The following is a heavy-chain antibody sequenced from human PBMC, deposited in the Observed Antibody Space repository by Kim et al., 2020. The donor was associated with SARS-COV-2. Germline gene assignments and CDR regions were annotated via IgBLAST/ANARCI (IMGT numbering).Heavy chain of an antibody. Sequence: GGSLRLSCAASGFTFSSYSMNWVRQAPGKGLEWVSYISSSSSTIYYADSVKGRFTISRDNAKNSLYLQMNSLRDEDTAVYYCAREGQEQWLVGGRLDYWGQGTLVTVSS. D-gene: IGHD6-19*01. CDR2: ISSSSSTI. CDR1: GFTFSSYS. CDR3: AREGQEQWLVGGRLDY. V-gene: IGHV3-48*02. J-gene: IGHJ4*02.